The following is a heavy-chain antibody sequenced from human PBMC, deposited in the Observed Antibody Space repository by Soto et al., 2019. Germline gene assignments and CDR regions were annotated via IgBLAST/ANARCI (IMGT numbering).Heavy chain of an antibody. D-gene: IGHD1-26*01. CDR1: GGSISSGGYY. Sequence: QVQLQESGPGLVKPSQTLSLTCTVSGGSISSGGYYWSWIRQHPGKGLEWIGYIYYSGSTYYNPSLKSRVTISVDTSKNEFSLQLGSVTAADTAVYYCARGEGARIVGVPGWAFDIWGQGTMVTVSS. J-gene: IGHJ3*02. V-gene: IGHV4-31*03. CDR2: IYYSGST. CDR3: ARGEGARIVGVPGWAFDI.